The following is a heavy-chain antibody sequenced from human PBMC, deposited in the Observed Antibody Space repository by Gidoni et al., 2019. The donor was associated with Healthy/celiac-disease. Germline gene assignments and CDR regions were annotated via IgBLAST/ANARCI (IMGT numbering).Heavy chain of an antibody. CDR2: ISSSSSYI. V-gene: IGHV3-21*01. CDR3: ARTYYYDSSGYPPDY. J-gene: IGHJ4*02. Sequence: EVQLVESGGGVVKPGGSLRLSCAASGFPFSSYSRNWVRQAPGKWLEWVSSISSSSSYIYYADSVKGRFTISRDNAKNSLYLQMNSLRAEDTAVYYCARTYYYDSSGYPPDYWGQGTLVTVSS. CDR1: GFPFSSYS. D-gene: IGHD3-22*01.